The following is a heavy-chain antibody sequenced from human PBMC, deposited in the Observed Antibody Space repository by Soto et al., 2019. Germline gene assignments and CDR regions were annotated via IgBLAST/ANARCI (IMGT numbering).Heavy chain of an antibody. CDR2: MNPNSGNT. D-gene: IGHD1-7*01. CDR3: AREVPRTFYNCNYPNGFDY. Sequence: QVQLVQSGAEVKKPGASVKVSCKASGYTFTSYDINWVRQATGQGSEWMGWMNPNSGNTGYAQKFQGRVTMTRNTSISTAYMELSSLRSEDTAVYYCAREVPRTFYNCNYPNGFDYWGQGTLVTVSS. CDR1: GYTFTSYD. J-gene: IGHJ4*02. V-gene: IGHV1-8*01.